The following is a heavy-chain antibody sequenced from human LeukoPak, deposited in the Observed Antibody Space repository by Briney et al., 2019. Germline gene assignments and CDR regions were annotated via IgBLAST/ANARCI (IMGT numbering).Heavy chain of an antibody. D-gene: IGHD3-16*01. CDR2: ISTDGSDA. CDR3: AREGFAGANDY. Sequence: GGSLRLSCAASGSTFSNYWIHWVRQAPGKGPVWVSHISTDGSDATYADSVKGRFTISRDNAKNTLYLQMISLRVEDTAVYYCAREGFAGANDYWGQGTLVTVSS. J-gene: IGHJ4*02. CDR1: GSTFSNYW. V-gene: IGHV3-74*03.